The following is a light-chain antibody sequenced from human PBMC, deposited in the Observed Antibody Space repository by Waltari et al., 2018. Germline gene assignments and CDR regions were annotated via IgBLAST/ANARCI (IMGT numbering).Light chain of an antibody. J-gene: IGLJ7*01. CDR2: SDD. CDR1: NIGTEV. CDR3: QVWGISGDHPL. V-gene: IGLV3-21*01. Sequence: SYDLAQPPSLSVSPGQTARITCGGVNIGTEVVNWYQQRPPQAPVLVMYSDDERPSGIPERFSGSKSGTTATLTISGVEAGDEADYYCQVWGISGDHPLFGGGTRLTV.